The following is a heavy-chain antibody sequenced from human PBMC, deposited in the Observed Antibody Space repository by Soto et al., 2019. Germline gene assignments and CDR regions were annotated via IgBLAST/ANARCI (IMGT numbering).Heavy chain of an antibody. D-gene: IGHD3-3*01. CDR3: ARGEYEEWRPPAY. Sequence: QVQLQQWGAGLLKPSETLSLTCAVYGGTFSGYHWSWIRQPPGKGLEWIGEIHHDGSTNYNPSLKSRVAISVDTSMNHFSLKLTSVGAADTAVYYCARGEYEEWRPPAYWGQGTLVTVSS. CDR2: IHHDGST. J-gene: IGHJ4*02. CDR1: GGTFSGYH. V-gene: IGHV4-34*01.